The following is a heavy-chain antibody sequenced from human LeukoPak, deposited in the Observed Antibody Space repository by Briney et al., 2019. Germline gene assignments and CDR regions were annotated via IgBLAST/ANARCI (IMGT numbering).Heavy chain of an antibody. V-gene: IGHV3-7*01. CDR2: IKQDGSEQ. D-gene: IGHD3-22*01. Sequence: PGGSLRLSCAASRFSLSNYWMSWVRQAPGKGLEWVANIKQDGSEQYYADSVKGRFTITRDNAKNSLYLQMDSLRAEDTAVYYCARESDSGYYINGAFDIWGQGTMVTVSS. CDR3: ARESDSGYYINGAFDI. CDR1: RFSLSNYW. J-gene: IGHJ3*02.